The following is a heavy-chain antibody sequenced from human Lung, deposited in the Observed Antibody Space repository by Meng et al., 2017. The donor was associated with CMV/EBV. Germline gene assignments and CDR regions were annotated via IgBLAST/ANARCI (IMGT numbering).Heavy chain of an antibody. CDR3: ARDTSRYPRVWHI. Sequence: SETLSLXCTVSGDSISTDYYHWTWIRLHPGKGLEWIGHIYYTGATYYNPSLKSRITISADTSKTHLSLRMTSVTAADTALYYCARDTSRYPRVWHIWGQGTXVTVSS. J-gene: IGHJ3*02. V-gene: IGHV4-31*03. D-gene: IGHD6-13*01. CDR1: GDSISTDYYH. CDR2: IYYTGAT.